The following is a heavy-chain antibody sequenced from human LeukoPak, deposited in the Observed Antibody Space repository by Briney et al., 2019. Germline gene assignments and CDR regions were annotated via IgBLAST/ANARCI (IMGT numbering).Heavy chain of an antibody. D-gene: IGHD1-26*01. CDR2: INPNSGGT. CDR1: GYTFTGYY. J-gene: IGHJ6*03. CDR3: ARGGVGATTGYYYYYMDV. Sequence: PGASVKVSCKASGYTFTGYYMHWVRQAPGQGLEWMGWINPNSGGTNYAQKFQGRVTMTRDTSISTAYMELSRLRSDDTAVYYCARGGVGATTGYYYYYMDVWGKGTTVTVSS. V-gene: IGHV1-2*02.